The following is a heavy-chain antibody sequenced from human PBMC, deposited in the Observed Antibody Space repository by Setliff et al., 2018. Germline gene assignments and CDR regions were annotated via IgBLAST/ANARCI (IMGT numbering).Heavy chain of an antibody. CDR1: GGTFRSYG. CDR3: AREYGHSYDSTHYVYYFEY. CDR2: IIPLFGTT. Sequence: GASVKVSCKASGGTFRSYGVSWVRQAPGQGLEWVGGIIPLFGTTNYAEKFQGRVTITTDESTSTAYMELSSLRSEDTAVYFCAREYGHSYDSTHYVYYFEYWGQGT. D-gene: IGHD3-22*01. V-gene: IGHV1-69*05. J-gene: IGHJ4*02.